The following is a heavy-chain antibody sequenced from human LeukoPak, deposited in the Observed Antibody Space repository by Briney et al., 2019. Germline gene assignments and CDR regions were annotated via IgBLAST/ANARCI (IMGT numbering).Heavy chain of an antibody. J-gene: IGHJ5*02. CDR1: GGSISSGGYS. CDR3: ARVTEDPRYYGSGSTNWFDP. D-gene: IGHD3-10*01. V-gene: IGHV4-30-2*01. Sequence: SETLSLTCAVSGGSISSGGYSWSWIRQPPGKGLEWIGYIYHSGSTYYNPSLKSRVTISVDRSKNQFSLKLSSVTAADTAVYYCARVTEDPRYYGSGSTNWFDPWGQGTLVTVSS. CDR2: IYHSGST.